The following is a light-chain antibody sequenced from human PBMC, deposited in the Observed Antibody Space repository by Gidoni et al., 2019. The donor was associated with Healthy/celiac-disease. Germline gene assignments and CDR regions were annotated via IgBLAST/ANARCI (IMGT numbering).Light chain of an antibody. CDR2: GAS. CDR3: QQYGSPIT. J-gene: IGKJ5*01. Sequence: EIVLTQSPGTLSLSPGERPTLSCRASQSVSSSYLAWYQQKPGQAPFLLIYGASSRATGIPDRFSGSGSGTDFTLTISRLEPEDFAVYYCQQYGSPITFGQGTRLEIK. CDR1: QSVSSSY. V-gene: IGKV3-20*01.